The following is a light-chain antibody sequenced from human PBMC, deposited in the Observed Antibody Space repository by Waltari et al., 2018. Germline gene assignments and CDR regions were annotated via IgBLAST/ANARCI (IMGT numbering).Light chain of an antibody. CDR2: AAS. V-gene: IGKV1-39*01. J-gene: IGKJ2*01. Sequence: DMQMTQSPSSLSASVRDRVTITCRASQSISSHLNWYQQKPGKAPNLLIYAASNLQSGVPSRCSGSGSGTDFTLTISSLQPEDFATYYCQQSYSTPYTFGQGTKLEIK. CDR3: QQSYSTPYT. CDR1: QSISSH.